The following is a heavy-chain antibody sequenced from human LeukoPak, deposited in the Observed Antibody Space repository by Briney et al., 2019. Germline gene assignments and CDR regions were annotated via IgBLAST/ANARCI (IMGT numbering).Heavy chain of an antibody. J-gene: IGHJ6*02. V-gene: IGHV3-30*03. CDR1: GFTFSNYG. D-gene: IGHD5-24*01. CDR2: ISYDGGNK. Sequence: GGSLRLSCAASGFTFSNYGMHWVRQAPGKGLEWVTVISYDGGNKHYADSVKGRFTISRDNSKNTLFLQMNSLRAEGTAVYYCARDRRMAGPYYYYGMDVWGQGTTVTVSS. CDR3: ARDRRMAGPYYYYGMDV.